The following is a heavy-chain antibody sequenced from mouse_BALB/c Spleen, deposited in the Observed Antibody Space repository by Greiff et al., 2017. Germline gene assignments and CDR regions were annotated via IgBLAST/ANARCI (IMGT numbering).Heavy chain of an antibody. CDR3: VREYCGSSYAVGAMDY. CDR2: IWTGGGT. Sequence: VKLMESGPGLVAPSQSLSITCTVSGFSLTSYDISWIRQPPGKGLEWLGVIWTGGGTNYNSAFMSRLSISKDNSKSHVFLKMNRLQTDDTAIYYCVREYCGSSYAVGAMDYWGQGTSVTVSS. V-gene: IGHV2-9-2*01. D-gene: IGHD1-1*01. J-gene: IGHJ4*01. CDR1: GFSLTSYD.